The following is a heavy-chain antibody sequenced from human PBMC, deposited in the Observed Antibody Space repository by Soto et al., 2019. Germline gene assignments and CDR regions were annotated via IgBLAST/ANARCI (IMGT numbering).Heavy chain of an antibody. CDR3: AKDMGQRGPGDY. CDR1: GFTFDDYA. D-gene: IGHD1-1*01. Sequence: GGSLRLSCAASGFTFDDYAMHWVRQAPGKGLEWVSGISWNSGSIGYADSVKGRFTISRDNAKNSLYLQMNSLRAEDTALYYCAKDMGQRGPGDYWGQGTLVTVSS. CDR2: ISWNSGSI. V-gene: IGHV3-9*01. J-gene: IGHJ4*02.